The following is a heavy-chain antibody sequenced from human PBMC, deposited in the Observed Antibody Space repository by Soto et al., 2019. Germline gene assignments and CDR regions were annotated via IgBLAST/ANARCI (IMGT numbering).Heavy chain of an antibody. CDR3: ARGGVYYYGSGSYANDY. CDR2: INHSGST. D-gene: IGHD3-10*01. V-gene: IGHV4-34*01. Sequence: SETLSLTCAVYGGSFSGYYWSWIRQPPGKGLEWIGEINHSGSTNYNPSLKSRVTISVDTSKNQFSLKLSSVTAADTAVYYCARGGVYYYGSGSYANDYWGQGTLVTVSS. CDR1: GGSFSGYY. J-gene: IGHJ4*02.